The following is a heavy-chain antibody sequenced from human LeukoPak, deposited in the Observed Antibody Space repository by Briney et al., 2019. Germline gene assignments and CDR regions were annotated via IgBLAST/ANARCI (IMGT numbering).Heavy chain of an antibody. CDR3: AREACSGGSCYLTFDY. CDR1: GGTFSSYA. J-gene: IGHJ4*02. V-gene: IGHV1-69*13. Sequence: SVKVSCKASGGTFSSYAISWVRQAPGQGLEWMGGIIPIFGTANYAQKFQGRVTITADESTSTAYMELRSLRSDDTAVYYCAREACSGGSCYLTFDYWGQGTLVTVSS. D-gene: IGHD2-15*01. CDR2: IIPIFGTA.